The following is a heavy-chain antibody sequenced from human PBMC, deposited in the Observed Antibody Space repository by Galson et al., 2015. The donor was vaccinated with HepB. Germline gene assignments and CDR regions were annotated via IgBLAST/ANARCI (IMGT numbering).Heavy chain of an antibody. V-gene: IGHV1-18*04. Sequence: SVKVSCKASGYTFTSYGISWVRQAPGQGLEWMGWISAYNGNTNYAQKLQGRVTMTTDTSTSTAYMELRSLRSDDTAVYYCARASSYRTVTTFDYWGQGTLVTVSS. CDR2: ISAYNGNT. CDR3: ARASSYRTVTTFDY. D-gene: IGHD4-17*01. CDR1: GYTFTSYG. J-gene: IGHJ4*02.